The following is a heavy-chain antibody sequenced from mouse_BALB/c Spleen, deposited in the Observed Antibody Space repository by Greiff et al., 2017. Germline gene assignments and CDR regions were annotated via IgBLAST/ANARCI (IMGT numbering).Heavy chain of an antibody. CDR2: ISYDGSN. CDR3: ARRGGNYWFAY. Sequence: VQLQQSGPGLVKPSQSLSLTCSVTGYSITSGYYWNWIRQFPRNKLEWMGYISYDGSNNYNPSLKNRISITRDTSKNQFFLKLNSVTTEDTATYYCARRGGNYWFAYWGQGTLVTVSA. J-gene: IGHJ3*01. CDR1: GYSITSGYY. V-gene: IGHV3-6*02. D-gene: IGHD2-1*01.